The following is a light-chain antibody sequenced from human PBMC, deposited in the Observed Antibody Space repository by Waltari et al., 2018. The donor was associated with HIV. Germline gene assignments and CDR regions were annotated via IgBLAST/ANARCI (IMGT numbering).Light chain of an antibody. CDR3: QQYHNWPQT. J-gene: IGKJ2*01. V-gene: IGKV3-15*01. Sequence: ETVMTQSPAILSLSPGESATLSCRASQSVYNNLAWYQQKNGQAPRLLIYGASTRATDIPDRFSGSGSGTEFTLTVSSLQSGDFAVYYCQQYHNWPQTFGRGTKVEIK. CDR2: GAS. CDR1: QSVYNN.